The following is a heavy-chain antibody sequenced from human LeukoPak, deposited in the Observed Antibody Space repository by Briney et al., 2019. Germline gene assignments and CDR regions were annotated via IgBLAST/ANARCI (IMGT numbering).Heavy chain of an antibody. V-gene: IGHV3-48*04. CDR2: IHSGSTTI. CDR3: AREPKPYSSGWFDY. Sequence: GGSLRLSCAASGFTFSTYSMNWVRQAPGKGLEWVSDIHSGSTTIFYADSVKGQVTISRDNAKNTLYLQMNSLRAEDTAVYYCAREPKPYSSGWFDYWGQGTLVTVSS. CDR1: GFTFSTYS. J-gene: IGHJ5*01. D-gene: IGHD6-19*01.